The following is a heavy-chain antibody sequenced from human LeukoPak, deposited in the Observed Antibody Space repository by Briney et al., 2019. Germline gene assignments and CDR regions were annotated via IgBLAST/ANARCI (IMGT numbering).Heavy chain of an antibody. J-gene: IGHJ4*02. D-gene: IGHD5-18*01. Sequence: GGSLRLSCAPSVFTLSRFWMHCVRHPPGRGVVWVLGNYSDGSTKGYAATVKGRFTISRDNTKSTVHLQMNSLRAEDTAVYYCARGGYGAHMGWGQGTMVTVSS. CDR1: VFTLSRFW. V-gene: IGHV3-74*01. CDR2: NYSDGSTK. CDR3: ARGGYGAHMG.